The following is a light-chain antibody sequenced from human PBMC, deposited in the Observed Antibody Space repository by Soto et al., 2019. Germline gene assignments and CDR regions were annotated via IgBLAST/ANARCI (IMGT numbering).Light chain of an antibody. V-gene: IGLV2-14*01. CDR2: EVT. J-gene: IGLJ3*02. CDR3: NSYTPTGALV. CDR1: SSDVGLYDF. Sequence: QSALTQPASVSGSPGQSITISCTGASSDVGLYDFVSWYQQHPGKAPKLLIYEVTYRPSGVSSRFSGSKSGNTASLTISGLQAEDEADYYCNSYTPTGALVFGSGTKLTVL.